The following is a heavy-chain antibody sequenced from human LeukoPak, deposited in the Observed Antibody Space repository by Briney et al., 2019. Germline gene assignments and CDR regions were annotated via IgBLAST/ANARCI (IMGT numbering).Heavy chain of an antibody. Sequence: GGSLRLSCAASGFTFSSYSMNWVRQAPGKGLEWVSSISSSSSYIFYADSVKGRFTISRDNAKNSLYLQMNSLRAEDTAVYYCARDHCSSTSCWYFQHWGQGTLVTVSS. CDR1: GFTFSSYS. CDR3: ARDHCSSTSCWYFQH. V-gene: IGHV3-21*01. D-gene: IGHD2-2*01. CDR2: ISSSSSYI. J-gene: IGHJ1*01.